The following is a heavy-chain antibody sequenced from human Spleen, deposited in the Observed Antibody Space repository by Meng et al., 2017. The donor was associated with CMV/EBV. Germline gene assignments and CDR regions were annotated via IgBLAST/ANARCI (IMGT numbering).Heavy chain of an antibody. CDR3: AKASDYGHGMDV. CDR2: IRFDGRNE. CDR1: GFTFSAYV. D-gene: IGHD4-17*01. V-gene: IGHV3-30*02. J-gene: IGHJ6*02. Sequence: LSLTCAASGFTFSAYVMHWVRQAPGKGLEWVAFIRFDGRNEYYADSVRDRFTISRDNFKNTLYLRMHSLRSEDTALYYCAKASDYGHGMDVWGRGTAVTVSS.